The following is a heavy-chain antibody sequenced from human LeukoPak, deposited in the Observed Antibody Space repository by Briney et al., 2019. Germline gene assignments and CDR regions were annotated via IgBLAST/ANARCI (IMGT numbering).Heavy chain of an antibody. CDR1: GFTFSDAW. Sequence: GGSLRLSCAASGFTFSDAWMSWVRQAPGKGLEWVGRIKTKNDGETTDYAAPVKGRFTISKDNSKNTLYLQRSSLKSEDTAVYYCAHLWFGEYNWGQGTLVTVSS. J-gene: IGHJ4*02. D-gene: IGHD3-10*01. V-gene: IGHV3-15*01. CDR2: IKTKNDGETT. CDR3: AHLWFGEYN.